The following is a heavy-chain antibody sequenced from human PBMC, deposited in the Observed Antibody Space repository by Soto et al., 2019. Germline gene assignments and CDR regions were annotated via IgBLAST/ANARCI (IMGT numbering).Heavy chain of an antibody. V-gene: IGHV4-34*01. J-gene: IGHJ5*02. D-gene: IGHD3-10*01. Sequence: QVQLQQWGAGLLKPSETLSLTCAVYGGSFSGYYWSWIRQPPGKGLEWIGEINHSGSTNYNPSLKSRVTISVDTSKNQFSLKLSSVTAADTAVYYCASLIWFGTWFDPWGQGTLVTVSS. CDR1: GGSFSGYY. CDR3: ASLIWFGTWFDP. CDR2: INHSGST.